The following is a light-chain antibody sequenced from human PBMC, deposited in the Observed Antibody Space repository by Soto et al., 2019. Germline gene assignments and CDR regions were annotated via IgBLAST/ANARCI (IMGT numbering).Light chain of an antibody. CDR2: DAS. J-gene: IGKJ4*01. CDR3: QHYDHLPPLS. Sequence: DIQMTQSPSSLSASVGDRVTITFQASQDMKNYLNWYQQKPGKAPNLLIYDASNLKTGVPSRFSGSGSGTHFTFTSSSLQPEDIATYYCQHYDHLPPLSFGGGTKVEIK. V-gene: IGKV1-33*01. CDR1: QDMKNY.